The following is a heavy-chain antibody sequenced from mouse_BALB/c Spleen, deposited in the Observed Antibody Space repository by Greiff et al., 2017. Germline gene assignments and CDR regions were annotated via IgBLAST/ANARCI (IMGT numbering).Heavy chain of an antibody. Sequence: VQLKQSGPELVKPGASVKISCKASGYSFTGYYMHWVKQSHVKSLEWIGRINPYNGATSYNQNFKDKASLTVDKSSSTAYMELHSLTSEDSAVYYCARKGDYAMDYWGQGTSVTVSS. V-gene: IGHV1-31*01. CDR3: ARKGDYAMDY. CDR1: GYSFTGYY. J-gene: IGHJ4*01. CDR2: INPYNGAT.